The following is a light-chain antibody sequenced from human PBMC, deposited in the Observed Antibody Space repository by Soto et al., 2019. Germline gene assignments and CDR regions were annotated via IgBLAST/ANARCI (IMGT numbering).Light chain of an antibody. CDR2: DAS. CDR3: QQRSNWPPWT. Sequence: EIVLTQSPATLSLSPGERATLSCRASQSVSNYLAWYQQKPGQAPRLLIYDASNRATGIPARFSGSGSGTEFTLTISSIEHEDFSVYYCQQRSNWPPWTFGQGTKVEIK. V-gene: IGKV3-11*01. J-gene: IGKJ1*01. CDR1: QSVSNY.